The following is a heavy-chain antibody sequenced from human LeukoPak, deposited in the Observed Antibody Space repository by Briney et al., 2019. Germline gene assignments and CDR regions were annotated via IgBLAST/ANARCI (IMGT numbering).Heavy chain of an antibody. V-gene: IGHV3-30*02. CDR2: IRYDGSNK. D-gene: IGHD2-21*01. Sequence: AFIRYDGSNKYYADSVKGRFTISRDNSKNTLYLQMNSLRAEDTAVYYCARARASVEWFDPWGQGTLVTVSS. CDR3: ARARASVEWFDP. J-gene: IGHJ5*02.